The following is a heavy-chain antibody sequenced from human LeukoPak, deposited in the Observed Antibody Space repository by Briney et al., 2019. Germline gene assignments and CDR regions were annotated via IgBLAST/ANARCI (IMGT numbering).Heavy chain of an antibody. CDR3: ARDTRMSSGYHYFDL. CDR1: GDSISSGDYY. V-gene: IGHV4-30-4*01. J-gene: IGHJ4*02. CDR2: IYYSGST. D-gene: IGHD3-22*01. Sequence: SETLSLTCSVSGDSISSGDYYWSWVRQSPGKTLECIGYIYYSGSTYSNPSLRSRVTISVDTPNKQFSLKLSSVTAADTAVYYCARDTRMSSGYHYFDLWGQGTLVTVSS.